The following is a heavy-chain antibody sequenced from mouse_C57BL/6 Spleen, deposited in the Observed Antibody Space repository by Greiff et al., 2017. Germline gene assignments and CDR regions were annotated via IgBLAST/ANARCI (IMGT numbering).Heavy chain of an antibody. CDR1: GYTFTSYW. J-gene: IGHJ4*01. CDR2: IYPGSGST. CDR3: ARDDCDGDYAMDY. Sequence: VQLQQPGAELVKPGASVKMSCKASGYTFTSYWITWVKQRPGQGLEWIGDIYPGSGSTNYNEKFKSKATLTVDTSSSTAYMQLSSLTSEDSAVFYCARDDCDGDYAMDYWGQGTSVTVSS. D-gene: IGHD2-4*01. V-gene: IGHV1-55*01.